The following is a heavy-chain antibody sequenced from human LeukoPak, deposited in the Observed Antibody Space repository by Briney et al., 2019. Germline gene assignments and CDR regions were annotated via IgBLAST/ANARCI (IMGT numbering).Heavy chain of an antibody. CDR2: IYYSGST. Sequence: SETLSLTCTVSGGSISTTTYYWGWIRQPPGKGLEWIGSIYYSGSTYYTPSLKSRVTMSVDTSKNRFSLKLTSVTAADTAVYYCARHRGVGATTSSNWFDPWGQGTLVTVSS. J-gene: IGHJ5*02. CDR1: GGSISTTTYY. CDR3: ARHRGVGATTSSNWFDP. D-gene: IGHD1-26*01. V-gene: IGHV4-39*01.